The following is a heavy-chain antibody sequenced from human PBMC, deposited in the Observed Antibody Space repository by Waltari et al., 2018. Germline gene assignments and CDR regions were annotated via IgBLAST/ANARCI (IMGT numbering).Heavy chain of an antibody. J-gene: IGHJ3*02. V-gene: IGHV5-51*01. D-gene: IGHD3-3*01. CDR3: ARQRSAHAFDI. Sequence: EVQLVQSGVEVKKPGESLKISCKGSGYSFTTYWIAWVRQMPRKGLEWMALIYPGDSDTTYSPSFQGQVTISADKSISTACLQWSGLKASDTAIYYCARQRSAHAFDIWGQGTMVTVSS. CDR1: GYSFTTYW. CDR2: IYPGDSDT.